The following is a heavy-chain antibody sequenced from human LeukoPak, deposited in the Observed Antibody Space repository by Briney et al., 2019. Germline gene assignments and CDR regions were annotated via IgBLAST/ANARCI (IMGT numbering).Heavy chain of an antibody. CDR2: IYYSGST. J-gene: IGHJ6*02. Sequence: SETLSLTCTVSGGSISSYYWSWIRQPPGKGLEWIGYIYYSGSTNYNPSLKSRVTISVDTSKNQFSLKLSSVTAADTAVYYCARGQKKGSSGWYYYYYGMDVWGQGTTVTVSS. CDR3: ARGQKKGSSGWYYYYYGMDV. D-gene: IGHD6-19*01. V-gene: IGHV4-59*12. CDR1: GGSISSYY.